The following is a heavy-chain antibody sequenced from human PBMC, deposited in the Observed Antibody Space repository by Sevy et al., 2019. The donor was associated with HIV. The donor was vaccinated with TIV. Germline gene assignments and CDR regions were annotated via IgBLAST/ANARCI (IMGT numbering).Heavy chain of an antibody. D-gene: IGHD2-15*01. Sequence: GGSLRLSCAASGFTFSNAWMSWVRQSPGKGLEWVGRIRSKAGGGTTDYATIVTGKFTISRDDSRDILYLQLNSLETEVTGVYYCTPDHRRDRRVVVPFEYWGQGTLVTVSS. J-gene: IGHJ4*02. CDR1: GFTFSNAW. CDR2: IRSKAGGGTT. CDR3: TPDHRRDRRVVVPFEY. V-gene: IGHV3-15*01.